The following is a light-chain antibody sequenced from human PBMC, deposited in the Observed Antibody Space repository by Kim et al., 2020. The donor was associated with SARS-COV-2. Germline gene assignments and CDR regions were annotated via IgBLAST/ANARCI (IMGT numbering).Light chain of an antibody. Sequence: PGETATLSCRASQTVASSHLAWYPHSPGQAPRLLVYSTSTRATGIPERFSGGGSGTDFTLTITRVEPEDFVVYYCQHMSTFGQGTKVEIK. CDR1: QTVASSH. V-gene: IGKV3-20*01. J-gene: IGKJ1*01. CDR2: STS. CDR3: QHMST.